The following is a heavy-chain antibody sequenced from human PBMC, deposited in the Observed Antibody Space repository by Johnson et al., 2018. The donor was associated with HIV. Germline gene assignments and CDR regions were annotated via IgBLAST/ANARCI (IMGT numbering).Heavy chain of an antibody. Sequence: VQLVESGGGLVQPGGSLRLSCAASGFTFSSYDMHWVRQVTGKGLEWVSAIGPAGDTYYPGSVKGRFTISRENAKRSLYLQMNSLKTEDTAVYYCTRGPEITIFGVVARNAFDIWGRGTMVTVSS. J-gene: IGHJ3*02. V-gene: IGHV3-13*01. CDR2: IGPAGDT. CDR3: TRGPEITIFGVVARNAFDI. D-gene: IGHD3-3*01. CDR1: GFTFSSYD.